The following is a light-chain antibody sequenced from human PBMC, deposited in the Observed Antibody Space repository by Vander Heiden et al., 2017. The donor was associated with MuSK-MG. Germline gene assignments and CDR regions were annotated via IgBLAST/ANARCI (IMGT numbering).Light chain of an antibody. CDR2: DAS. V-gene: IGKV3-11*01. CDR1: QSVSSY. J-gene: IGKJ5*01. CDR3: QQHSNWPPIT. Sequence: ATLSWSPGERATLSCRASQSVSSYLAWYQQKPGQAPRLLIYDASNRATGIPARFSGSGYGTDFTLTISSREPEDFAVYYCQQHSNWPPITFGQGTQLEIK.